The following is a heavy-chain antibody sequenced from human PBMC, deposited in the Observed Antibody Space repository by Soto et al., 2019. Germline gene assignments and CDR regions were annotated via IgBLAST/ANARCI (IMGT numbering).Heavy chain of an antibody. CDR1: GYSLTSYW. V-gene: IGHV5-51*01. CDR2: IYPGDSDT. D-gene: IGHD6-6*01. J-gene: IGHJ3*02. Sequence: GESLKISCKGSGYSLTSYWIGWVRQMPGKGLEWMGIIYPGDSDTRYSPSFQGQVTISADKSISTAYLQWSSLKASDTAMYYCATTREGQLAAFDIWGQGTMVTVSS. CDR3: ATTREGQLAAFDI.